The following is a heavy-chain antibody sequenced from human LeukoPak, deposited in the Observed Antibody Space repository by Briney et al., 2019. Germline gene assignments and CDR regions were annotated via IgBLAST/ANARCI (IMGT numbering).Heavy chain of an antibody. D-gene: IGHD6-13*01. CDR1: GFSFSTHG. CDR3: AKIAATDPIDF. J-gene: IGHJ4*02. V-gene: IGHV3-NL1*01. CDR2: IDYSGGST. Sequence: GGSLRLSCVASGFSFSTHGMHWVRQAPGKGLEWVPTIDYSGGSTYYADSVKGRFTISRDNSKNTPYMQMNSLRAEDTAIYYCAKIAATDPIDFWGQGTLVTVSS.